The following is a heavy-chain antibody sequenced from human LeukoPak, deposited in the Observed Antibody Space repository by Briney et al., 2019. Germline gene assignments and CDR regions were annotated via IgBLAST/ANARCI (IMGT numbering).Heavy chain of an antibody. Sequence: GGSLRLSCAASGFTFSSYALSCVRQAPGKGLEWVSAISGSGGTTYYADSVKGRFTISRDNSKNTLYLQMNSLSAEDTAVYYCAKDVDVVAPNPLDYWGQGTLVTVSS. J-gene: IGHJ4*02. D-gene: IGHD5-12*01. CDR3: AKDVDVVAPNPLDY. V-gene: IGHV3-23*01. CDR1: GFTFSSYA. CDR2: ISGSGGTT.